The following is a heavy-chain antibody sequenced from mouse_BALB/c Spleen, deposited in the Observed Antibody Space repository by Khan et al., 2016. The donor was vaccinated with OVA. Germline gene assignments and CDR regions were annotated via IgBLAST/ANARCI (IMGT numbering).Heavy chain of an antibody. CDR2: ISSGSSTI. Sequence: EVELVESGGGLVQPGGSRKLSCAASGFTFSRFGMHWVRQAPEKGLEWVAYISSGSSTIYYADTVKGRFTISRDNPKNTLFLQMTSLRSEDTAMYYCARDSNFDYGGQGTTRTVSS. J-gene: IGHJ2*01. V-gene: IGHV5-17*02. CDR1: GFTFSRFG. CDR3: ARDSNFDY.